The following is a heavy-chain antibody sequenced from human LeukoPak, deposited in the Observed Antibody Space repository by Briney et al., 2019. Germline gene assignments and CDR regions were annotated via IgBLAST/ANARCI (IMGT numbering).Heavy chain of an antibody. V-gene: IGHV3-21*01. J-gene: IGHJ6*03. CDR2: ISSSSSYI. CDR3: ARDSYGHPYYYYYYMDV. D-gene: IGHD5-18*01. CDR1: GFTFSSYS. Sequence: PGGSLRLSCAASGFTFSSYSMSWVRQAPGKGLEWVSSISSSSSYIYYADSVKGRFTISRDNAKNSLYLQMNSLRAEDTAVYYCARDSYGHPYYYYYYMDVWGKGTTVTVSS.